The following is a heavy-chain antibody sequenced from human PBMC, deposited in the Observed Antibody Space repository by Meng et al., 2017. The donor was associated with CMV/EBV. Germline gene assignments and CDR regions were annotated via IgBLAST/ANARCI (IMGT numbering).Heavy chain of an antibody. CDR3: ARVPIVVVPAAILVGAFDI. Sequence: SETLSLTCTVSGGSISSGDYYWSWIRQPPGKGLEWIWYIYYSGSTYYNPSLKSRVTISVDTSKNQFSLKLSSVTAADTAVYYCARVPIVVVPAAILVGAFDIWGQGTMVTVSS. J-gene: IGHJ3*02. D-gene: IGHD2-2*02. CDR1: GGSISSGDYY. V-gene: IGHV4-30-4*08. CDR2: IYYSGST.